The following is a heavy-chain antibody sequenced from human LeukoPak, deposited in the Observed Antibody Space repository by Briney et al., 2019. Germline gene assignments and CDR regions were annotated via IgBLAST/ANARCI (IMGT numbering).Heavy chain of an antibody. CDR2: IYNDGST. J-gene: IGHJ4*02. CDR1: GFSVSSKF. V-gene: IGHV3-53*01. D-gene: IGHD1-26*01. Sequence: PGGSLRLSCAVSGFSVSSKFMSWVRQAPGKGLEWVSVIYNDGSTYYTDSVKGRFTVSRDNSKNTLYLQMNSLTAEDTAVYYCARDRMGAILYFDYWGQGTLVTVSS. CDR3: ARDRMGAILYFDY.